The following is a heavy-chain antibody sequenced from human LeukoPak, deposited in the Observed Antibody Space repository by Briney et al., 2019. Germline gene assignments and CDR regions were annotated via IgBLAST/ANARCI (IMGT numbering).Heavy chain of an antibody. CDR1: GFTFGTYA. Sequence: GSLRLSCAASGFTFGTYAMHWVRPASGKGLEWVSGINDSGGSTYYADSVKGRFTISRDSSKNTLYLQMNSLRADDTAVYYCAKRGFGDYSSYFDSWGQGTLVTVSS. J-gene: IGHJ4*02. CDR2: INDSGGST. CDR3: AKRGFGDYSSYFDS. V-gene: IGHV3-23*01. D-gene: IGHD4-11*01.